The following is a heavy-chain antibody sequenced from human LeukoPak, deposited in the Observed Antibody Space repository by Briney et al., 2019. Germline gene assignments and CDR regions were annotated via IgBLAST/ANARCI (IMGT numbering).Heavy chain of an antibody. CDR1: GFTFSSYA. CDR2: ISSSSSHI. CDR3: ARYYYGSGSYSY. Sequence: GGSLRLSCAASGFTFSSYAMSWVRQAPGKGLEWVSSISSSSSHIYYADSVKGRFTISRDNAKNSLYLQMNSLRAEDTAVYYCARYYYGSGSYSYWGQGTLVTVSS. D-gene: IGHD3-10*01. V-gene: IGHV3-21*01. J-gene: IGHJ4*02.